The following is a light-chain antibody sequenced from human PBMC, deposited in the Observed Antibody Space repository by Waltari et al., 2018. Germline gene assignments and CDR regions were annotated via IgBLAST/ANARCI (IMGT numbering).Light chain of an antibody. V-gene: IGKV4-1*01. CDR3: QQYYDTQWT. Sequence: IVMTQSPDSLAVPVGERATISCKSSQSVLHNPNNKNYLAWYQQKPGQSPKVLIYWASTRESGVPDRFSGSGSGTDFTLTISSLQADDVAVYYCQQYYDTQWTFGQGTKVEIK. J-gene: IGKJ1*01. CDR1: QSVLHNPNNKNY. CDR2: WAS.